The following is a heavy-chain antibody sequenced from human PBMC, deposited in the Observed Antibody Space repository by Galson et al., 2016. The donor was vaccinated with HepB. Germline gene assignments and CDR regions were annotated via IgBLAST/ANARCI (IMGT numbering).Heavy chain of an antibody. J-gene: IGHJ4*02. CDR2: ISDDGSNK. CDR3: TRGGPAKNFDY. Sequence: LRLSCAASEFNFSRYAMHWVRQAPGKGLEWVAVISDDGSNKYYADSLKGRFTISRDNSKNTLYLQMNSLRTEDTAVYYCTRGGPAKNFDYWGRGTLVTVSS. V-gene: IGHV3-30-3*01. CDR1: EFNFSRYA.